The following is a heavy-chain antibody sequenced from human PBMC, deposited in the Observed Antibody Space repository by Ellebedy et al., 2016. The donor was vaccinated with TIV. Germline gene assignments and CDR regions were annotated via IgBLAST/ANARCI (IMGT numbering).Heavy chain of an antibody. CDR1: GGSISSTIYS. D-gene: IGHD3-22*01. Sequence: SETLSLTCAVSGGSISSTIYSWTWVRQPPGKGLEWIGYIYHSGSTYYNPSLQSRVTISVDKSKNQFSLKLSSVTAADTAVYYCANLYYYDSSGYYAWYFDLWGRGTLVTVSS. CDR3: ANLYYYDSSGYYAWYFDL. V-gene: IGHV4-30-2*01. J-gene: IGHJ2*01. CDR2: IYHSGST.